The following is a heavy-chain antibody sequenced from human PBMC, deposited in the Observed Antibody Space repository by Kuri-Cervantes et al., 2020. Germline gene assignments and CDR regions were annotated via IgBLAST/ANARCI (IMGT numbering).Heavy chain of an antibody. CDR1: GFTFSSYG. D-gene: IGHD2-2*01. CDR2: ISYDGSNR. CDR3: AKEFTYCSSTSCKYYYYGMDV. V-gene: IGHV3-30*18. J-gene: IGHJ6*02. Sequence: GESLKISCAASGFTFSSYGMHWVRQAPGKGLEWVAVISYDGSNRYYADSVKGRFTISRDNSKNTLYLQMNSLRAEDTAVYYCAKEFTYCSSTSCKYYYYGMDVWGQGTTVTVSS.